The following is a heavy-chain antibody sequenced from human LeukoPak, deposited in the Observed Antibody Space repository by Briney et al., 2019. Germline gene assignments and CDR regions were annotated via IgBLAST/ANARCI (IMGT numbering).Heavy chain of an antibody. J-gene: IGHJ4*02. CDR1: GYSFTSYW. Sequence: GESLKISCKGSGYSFTSYWIGWVRQMPGRGLEWMGIIYPGDSDTRYSPSFQGQVTISADKSISTAYLQWSSLKASDTAMYYCARWHKERDTAMVTGFDYWGQGTLVTVSS. D-gene: IGHD5-18*01. V-gene: IGHV5-51*01. CDR3: ARWHKERDTAMVTGFDY. CDR2: IYPGDSDT.